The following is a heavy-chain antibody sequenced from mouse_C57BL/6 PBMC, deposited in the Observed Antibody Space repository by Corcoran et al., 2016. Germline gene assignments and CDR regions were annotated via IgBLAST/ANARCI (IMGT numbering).Heavy chain of an antibody. CDR3: ARTWFAY. V-gene: IGHV9-3*01. J-gene: IGHJ3*01. CDR1: GYTFTTYG. CDR2: INTYSGVP. Sequence: QIQLVQSGPELKKPGETVKIYCKASGYTFTTYGMSWVKQAPGKGLKWMGWINTYSGVPTYADDFKGRFAFSLETSASTAYLQINNLKNEDTATYFCARTWFAYWGQGTLVTVSA.